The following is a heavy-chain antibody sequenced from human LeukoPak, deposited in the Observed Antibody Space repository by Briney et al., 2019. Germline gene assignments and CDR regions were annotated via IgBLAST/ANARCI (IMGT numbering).Heavy chain of an antibody. CDR3: ARTGYSCSGVLFSADGDY. D-gene: IGHD5-18*01. J-gene: IGHJ4*02. V-gene: IGHV3-23*01. CDR1: GFTFSSYA. Sequence: GGSLRLSCAASGFTFSSYAMSWVRQAPGKGLEWVSVISGSGGSTYYADSVKGRFTISRDNSKNTLYLQMNSLRAEDTAAYYCARTGYSCSGVLFSADGDYWGQGTLVTVSS. CDR2: ISGSGGST.